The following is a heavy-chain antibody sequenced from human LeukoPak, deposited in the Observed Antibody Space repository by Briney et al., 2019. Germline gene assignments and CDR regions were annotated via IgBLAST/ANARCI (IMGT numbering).Heavy chain of an antibody. Sequence: ASVKVSCKASGYTFNGYYMHWVRQAPGQGLEWMGWINPNSGGTNYAQKFQGRVTMTRDTSISTAYMELSRLRSDDTAVHYCARGMEPYYYMDVWGKGTTVTVSS. D-gene: IGHD1-26*01. CDR2: INPNSGGT. J-gene: IGHJ6*03. V-gene: IGHV1-2*02. CDR3: ARGMEPYYYMDV. CDR1: GYTFNGYY.